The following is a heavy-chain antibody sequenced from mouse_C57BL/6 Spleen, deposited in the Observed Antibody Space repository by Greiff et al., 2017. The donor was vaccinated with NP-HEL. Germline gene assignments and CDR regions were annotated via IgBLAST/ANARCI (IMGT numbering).Heavy chain of an antibody. D-gene: IGHD2-2*01. CDR1: GYTFTSYW. Sequence: VQLQQPGAELVRPGSSVKLSCKASGYTFTSYWMHWVKQRPIQGLEWIGNIDPSDSETHYNQKFKDKATLTVDKSSSTAYMQLSSLTSEDSAVYYCAREGYDGGFDYWGQGTTLTVSS. V-gene: IGHV1-52*01. CDR3: AREGYDGGFDY. CDR2: IDPSDSET. J-gene: IGHJ2*01.